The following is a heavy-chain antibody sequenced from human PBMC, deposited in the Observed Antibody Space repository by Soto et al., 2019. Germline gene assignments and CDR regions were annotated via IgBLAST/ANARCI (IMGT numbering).Heavy chain of an antibody. Sequence: GESLKISCETSGFIFKMYWMHWVRQVPGQGPQWVARITDDGSTTYYAASVEGRFTISRDNAKNALYLQMTSLRPDDTAVYYCTRGPRPTSIGTGAFWGQGTLVTV. CDR2: ITDDGSTT. V-gene: IGHV3-74*01. J-gene: IGHJ4*02. CDR1: GFIFKMYW. CDR3: TRGPRPTSIGTGAF. D-gene: IGHD3-10*01.